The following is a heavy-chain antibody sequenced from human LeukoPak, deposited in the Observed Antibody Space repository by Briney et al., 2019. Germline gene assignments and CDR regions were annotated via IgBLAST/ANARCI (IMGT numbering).Heavy chain of an antibody. V-gene: IGHV3-21*01. Sequence: GGSLRLSCAASGFTFSSYSMNWVRQAPGKGLEWVSSISSSSYIYYADSVKGRFTISRDNAKNSLYLQMNSLRAEDTAVYYCARDAYYGSGSYSELYYYYYMDVWGKGTTVTVSS. D-gene: IGHD3-10*01. CDR3: ARDAYYGSGSYSELYYYYYMDV. CDR1: GFTFSSYS. J-gene: IGHJ6*03. CDR2: ISSSSYI.